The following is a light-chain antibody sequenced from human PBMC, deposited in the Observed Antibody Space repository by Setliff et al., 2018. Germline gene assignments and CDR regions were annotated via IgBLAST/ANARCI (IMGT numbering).Light chain of an antibody. J-gene: IGLJ1*01. V-gene: IGLV2-8*01. CDR3: SSYTSSSIFYV. Sequence: QSALTQPPSASGSPGQSVTISCTGTSSDVGGYNYVSRYQQHPGKAPKLTIYEVSKRPSGVPDRFSGSKSGNTASLTVSGLQAEDEADYYCSSYTSSSIFYVFGTGTKVTVL. CDR2: EVS. CDR1: SSDVGGYNY.